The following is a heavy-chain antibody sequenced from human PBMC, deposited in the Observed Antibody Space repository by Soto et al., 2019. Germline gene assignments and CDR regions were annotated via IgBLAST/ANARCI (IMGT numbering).Heavy chain of an antibody. CDR1: GRSITTDGYY. CDR3: AAQSSYGDPMGY. CDR2: VFYSGST. V-gene: IGHV4-31*03. Sequence: QVQLQESGPGLVKPSQTLSLTCSVSGRSITTDGYYWSWIRQHPGKGLEWIGFVFYSGSTSYNPSLKSRDDMSLDRSKNQFTLELRSMTAADTGLYYCAAQSSYGDPMGYWGQGTLVTVSS. D-gene: IGHD4-17*01. J-gene: IGHJ4*02.